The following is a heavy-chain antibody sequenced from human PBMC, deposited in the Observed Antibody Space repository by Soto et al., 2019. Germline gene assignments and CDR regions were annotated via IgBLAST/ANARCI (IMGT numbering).Heavy chain of an antibody. CDR3: AKEGYYDFWSGYYIDYYYGMDD. V-gene: IGHV3-23*01. Sequence: EVQLLESGGGLVQPGGSLRLSCAASGFTFSSYAMSWVRQAPGKGLEWVSAISGSGGSTYYADSVKGRFTISRDNSKNTLYLQMNSLRAEDTAVYYCAKEGYYDFWSGYYIDYYYGMDDWGQGTTVTVSS. J-gene: IGHJ6*02. CDR1: GFTFSSYA. CDR2: ISGSGGST. D-gene: IGHD3-3*01.